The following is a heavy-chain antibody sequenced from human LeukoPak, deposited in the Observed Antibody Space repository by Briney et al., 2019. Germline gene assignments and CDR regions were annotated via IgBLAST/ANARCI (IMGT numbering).Heavy chain of an antibody. J-gene: IGHJ3*02. CDR3: AIPYYYGSGSSPGAFDI. CDR2: INHSGST. D-gene: IGHD3-10*01. Sequence: TLSLTCAVYGGYFSGYYWSWIRQPPGKGLEWIGEINHSGSTNYNPSLKSRVTIPVDTSKNQFSLKLSSVTAADTAVYYCAIPYYYGSGSSPGAFDIWGQGTMVTVSS. CDR1: GGYFSGYY. V-gene: IGHV4-34*01.